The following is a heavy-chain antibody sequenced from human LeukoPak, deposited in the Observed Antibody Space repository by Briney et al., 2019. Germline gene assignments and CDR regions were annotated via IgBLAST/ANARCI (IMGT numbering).Heavy chain of an antibody. D-gene: IGHD6-19*01. CDR3: AKDLGEQWPPLDY. V-gene: IGHV3-23*01. CDR2: MSGSDDTI. CDR1: GFTFSDCE. Sequence: GGSLRLSCAASGFTFSDCEMNWVRQAPGKGLEWLSYMSGSDDTIYYADSVKGRFTISRDNSKNTLYLQMNSLRAEDTAVYYCAKDLGEQWPPLDYWGQGTLVTVSS. J-gene: IGHJ4*02.